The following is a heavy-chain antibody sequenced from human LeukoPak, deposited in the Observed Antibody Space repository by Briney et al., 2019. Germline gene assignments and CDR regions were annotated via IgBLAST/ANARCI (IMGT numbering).Heavy chain of an antibody. CDR1: GFTFSTYW. D-gene: IGHD6-13*01. J-gene: IGHJ4*02. Sequence: GGSLRLSCAASGFTFSTYWMHWVRQAPGKGLVWVSRINRDASSIAYADSVKGRFTISRDNSKNTLYLQMNSLRAEDTAVYYCARDTDSWYFDYWGQGTLVTVSS. CDR2: INRDASSI. CDR3: ARDTDSWYFDY. V-gene: IGHV3-74*01.